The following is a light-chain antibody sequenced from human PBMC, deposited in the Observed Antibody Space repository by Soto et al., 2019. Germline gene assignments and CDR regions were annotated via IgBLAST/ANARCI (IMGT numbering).Light chain of an antibody. V-gene: IGKV3-15*01. J-gene: IGKJ1*01. Sequence: EIVMTQSPATLSVSPGARAPLSCRASQSVSSNLAWYQQKPGQAPSLLIYGASTRATGIPARFSGSGSGTEFTLTISTLQSEDFAVYYCQQYNNWPRTFGQGTKVDI. CDR2: GAS. CDR1: QSVSSN. CDR3: QQYNNWPRT.